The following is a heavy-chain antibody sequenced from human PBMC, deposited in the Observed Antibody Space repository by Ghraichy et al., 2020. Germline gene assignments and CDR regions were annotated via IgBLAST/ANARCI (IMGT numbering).Heavy chain of an antibody. Sequence: GGSLRLSCAASGFTLNNYGMHWVRQAPGKGREWVAFIRYEGSNEYYADSVKGRFTISRDNSKNTLYLQMNSLRAEDTAVYYCARLSGYYSPDYWGQGTLVTVSS. CDR1: GFTLNNYG. V-gene: IGHV3-30*02. D-gene: IGHD3-22*01. CDR2: IRYEGSNE. J-gene: IGHJ4*02. CDR3: ARLSGYYSPDY.